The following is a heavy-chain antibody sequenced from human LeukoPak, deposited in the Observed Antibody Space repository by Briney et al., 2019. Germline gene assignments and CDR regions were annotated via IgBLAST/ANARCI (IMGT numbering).Heavy chain of an antibody. CDR1: GGSISSYY. V-gene: IGHV4-59*01. CDR2: IYYSGST. D-gene: IGHD1-26*01. J-gene: IGHJ4*02. CDR3: ARDRGSYYTHFDY. Sequence: SETLSLTCTVSGGSISSYYWSWIRQPPGKGLEWSGYIYYSGSTNYNPSLKSRVTISVDTSKNQFSLKLSSVTAADTAVYYCARDRGSYYTHFDYWGQGTLVTVSS.